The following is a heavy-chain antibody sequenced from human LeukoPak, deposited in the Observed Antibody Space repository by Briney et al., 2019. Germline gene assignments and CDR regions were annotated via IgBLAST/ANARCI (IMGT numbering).Heavy chain of an antibody. Sequence: PGGSLRLSCAASGFTFSSYAMHWVRQAPGKGLEWVAVISYDGSNKYYADSVKGRLTISRDNSKNTLYLQMNSLRAEDTAVYYCARDHGYSYGSAPHYWGQGTLVTVSS. J-gene: IGHJ4*02. CDR2: ISYDGSNK. CDR3: ARDHGYSYGSAPHY. D-gene: IGHD5-18*01. CDR1: GFTFSSYA. V-gene: IGHV3-30*04.